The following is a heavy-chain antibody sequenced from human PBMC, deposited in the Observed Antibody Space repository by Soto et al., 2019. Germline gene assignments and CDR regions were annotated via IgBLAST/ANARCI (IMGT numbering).Heavy chain of an antibody. CDR2: IIPIFGTA. CDR1: GGTFSSYA. Sequence: QVQLVQSGAEVKKPGSSVKVSCKASGGTFSSYAISWVRQAPGQGLEWMGGIIPIFGTANYAQKFQGRVTITAAESTRTAYMELSRLRSEDTAVYYCARERGADYYDSSGRYYSDYWGQGTLVTVSS. D-gene: IGHD3-22*01. V-gene: IGHV1-69*12. J-gene: IGHJ4*02. CDR3: ARERGADYYDSSGRYYSDY.